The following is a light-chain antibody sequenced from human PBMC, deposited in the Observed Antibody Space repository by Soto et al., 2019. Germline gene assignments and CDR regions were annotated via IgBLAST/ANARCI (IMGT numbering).Light chain of an antibody. J-gene: IGKJ5*01. CDR2: GAS. V-gene: IGKV3-11*01. CDR1: QGVSSY. CDR3: QQRSKWPIT. Sequence: VVLTQSPPTLSVSPGESDTLSRRASQGVSSYLAWYQQKPGQAPRLLIYGASNRATGIPARFSGSGSGTDFTLTISSLEPEDFAVYYCQQRSKWPITFGQGTRLEI.